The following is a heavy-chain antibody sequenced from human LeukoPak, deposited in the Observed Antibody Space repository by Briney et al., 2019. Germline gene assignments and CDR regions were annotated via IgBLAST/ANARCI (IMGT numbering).Heavy chain of an antibody. V-gene: IGHV3-23*01. D-gene: IGHD1-26*01. CDR3: ATGSIVGATTFDY. J-gene: IGHJ4*02. CDR2: ISASGGST. Sequence: GGSLRLSCAASGFTFSSYAMSWVRQAPGKGLEWVSVISASGGSTYYADSAKGRFTIFRDNSKNTLDLQMNSLRAEDTAVYYCATGSIVGATTFDYWGQGTLVTVSS. CDR1: GFTFSSYA.